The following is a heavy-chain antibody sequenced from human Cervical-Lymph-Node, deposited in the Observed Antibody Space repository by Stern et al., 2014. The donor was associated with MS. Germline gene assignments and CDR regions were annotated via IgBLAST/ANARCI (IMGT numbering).Heavy chain of an antibody. CDR2: TYYNRGT. CDR1: GVSMSSSSYY. CDR3: ARALHHYYYYGMDV. J-gene: IGHJ6*02. V-gene: IGHV4-39*02. Sequence: QLQLQESGPGLVKPAETLSLTCMVSGVSMSSSSYYWGWIRQPPGKGLEWIGGTYYNRGTYYNPSLKSRVTVSVDTSNNHFVLTLPSVTATDTAVYYCARALHHYYYYGMDVWGQGTTVTVAS.